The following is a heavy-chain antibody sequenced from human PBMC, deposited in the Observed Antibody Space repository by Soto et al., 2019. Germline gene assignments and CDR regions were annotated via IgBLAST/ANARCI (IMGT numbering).Heavy chain of an antibody. Sequence: GSLRLSCAASEFSFSDYWMAWVRQAPGKGLEWVANLDQGGGEKHYVDSVKGRFTISRDNAKNSLYLQMNSLRSEDTAVYYCARAADGDRPWYFDYWGQGTLVTVSS. J-gene: IGHJ4*02. CDR1: EFSFSDYW. V-gene: IGHV3-7*05. D-gene: IGHD4-17*01. CDR3: ARAADGDRPWYFDY. CDR2: LDQGGGEK.